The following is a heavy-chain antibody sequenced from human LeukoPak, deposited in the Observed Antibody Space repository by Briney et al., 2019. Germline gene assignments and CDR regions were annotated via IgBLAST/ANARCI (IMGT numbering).Heavy chain of an antibody. CDR3: ARDWDGSGWSFDY. D-gene: IGHD6-19*01. V-gene: IGHV3-7*01. CDR1: GFTFSNYW. CDR2: IKTDGSEK. J-gene: IGHJ4*02. Sequence: GGSLRLSYAASGFTFSNYWMSWVRQAPGKGLEWVANIKTDGSEKSYVDSVKGRFTISRDNAKNSLFLQMNSLRAEDTAIYYCARDWDGSGWSFDYWGQGTLVTVSS.